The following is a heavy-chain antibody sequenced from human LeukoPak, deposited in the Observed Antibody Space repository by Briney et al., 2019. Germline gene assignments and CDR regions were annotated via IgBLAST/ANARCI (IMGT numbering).Heavy chain of an antibody. CDR2: IIPIFGTA. CDR3: ATKLYWNYFDY. CDR1: GGTFSSYA. V-gene: IGHV1-69*13. Sequence: GASVTVSCKASGGTFSSYAISWVRQAPGQGLEWMGGIIPIFGTANYAQKFQGRVTITADESTSTAYMELSSLRSEDTAVYYCATKLYWNYFDYWGQGTLVTVSS. J-gene: IGHJ4*02. D-gene: IGHD2-8*02.